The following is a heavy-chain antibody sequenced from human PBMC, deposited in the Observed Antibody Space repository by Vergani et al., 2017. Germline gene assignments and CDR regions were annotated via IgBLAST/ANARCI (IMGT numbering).Heavy chain of an antibody. Sequence: QVQLQQWGAGLLKPSETLSLTCAVYGGSFCGYYWSWIRQPPGKGLEWIGEINHSGSTNYNPSLKSRVTISVDTSKNQFSLTLSSVTAADTAVYYCARARWATGYYYYGMDVWGQGTTVTVSS. V-gene: IGHV4-34*01. J-gene: IGHJ6*02. CDR2: INHSGST. CDR3: ARARWATGYYYYGMDV. D-gene: IGHD5-12*01. CDR1: GGSFCGYY.